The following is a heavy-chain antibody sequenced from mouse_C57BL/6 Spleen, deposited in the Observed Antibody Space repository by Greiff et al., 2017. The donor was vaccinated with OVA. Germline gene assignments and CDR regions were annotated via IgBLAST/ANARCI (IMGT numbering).Heavy chain of an antibody. J-gene: IGHJ3*01. Sequence: VQLKQSGPELVKPGASVKMSCKASGYTFTDYNMHWVKQSHGKSLEWIGYINPNNGGTSYNQKFKGKATLTVNKSSSTAYMELRSLTSEDSAVYYCAMHNGYYGFAYWGQGTLVTVSA. D-gene: IGHD2-3*01. CDR2: INPNNGGT. V-gene: IGHV1-22*01. CDR3: AMHNGYYGFAY. CDR1: GYTFTDYN.